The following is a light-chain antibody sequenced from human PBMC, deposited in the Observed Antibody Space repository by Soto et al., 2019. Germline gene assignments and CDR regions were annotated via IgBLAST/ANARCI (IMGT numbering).Light chain of an antibody. V-gene: IGLV6-57*01. CDR3: KSYDSSIRV. CDR1: SGSIASTY. CDR2: EDK. J-gene: IGLJ1*01. Sequence: NFMLTQPHSVSESPGKTVTISCTRSSGSIASTYVQWYQQRPGSSPTTVLYEDKQRPSGVPDRFSGSIDSSSNSASLTISGLKTEDEADYCCKSYDSSIRVFGTGTKLTVL.